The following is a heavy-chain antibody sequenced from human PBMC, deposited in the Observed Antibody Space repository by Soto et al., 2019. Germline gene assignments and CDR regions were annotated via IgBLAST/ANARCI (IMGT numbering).Heavy chain of an antibody. J-gene: IGHJ5*02. V-gene: IGHV4-34*01. CDR1: GGSFSGYY. CDR2: INHSGST. D-gene: IGHD2-2*01. Sequence: SETLSLTCAVYGGSFSGYYCIWIRQRPGKGLEWIGEINHSGSTNYNPSLKSRVTISVDTSKNQFSLKLSSVTAADTAVYYCARDIVVVPAVIIDPGLDWFYPWGQGNVVTVSS. CDR3: ARDIVVVPAVIIDPGLDWFYP.